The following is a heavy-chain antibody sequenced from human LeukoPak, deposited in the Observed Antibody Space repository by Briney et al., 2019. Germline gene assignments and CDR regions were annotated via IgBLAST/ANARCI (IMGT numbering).Heavy chain of an antibody. D-gene: IGHD4-17*01. CDR2: IYYSGST. CDR1: GGSVSSGSYY. Sequence: SETLSLTCTVSGGSVSSGSYYWSWIRQPPGKGLEWMGYIYYSGSTNYRPSLKGRVTISVDTSKNQFSLKLSSVTAADTAVYYCARVYGDHDAFDIWGQGTMVTVSS. V-gene: IGHV4-61*01. J-gene: IGHJ3*02. CDR3: ARVYGDHDAFDI.